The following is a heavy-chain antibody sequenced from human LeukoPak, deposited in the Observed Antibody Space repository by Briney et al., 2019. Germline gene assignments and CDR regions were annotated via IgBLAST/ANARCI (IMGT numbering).Heavy chain of an antibody. CDR1: GFTFSSYS. V-gene: IGHV3-21*01. J-gene: IGHJ3*02. CDR2: ISSSSSYI. Sequence: GGSLRLSCAASGFTFSSYSMNWVRQAPGKGLDCVSSISSSSSYIYYADSVKGRFTISRDNAKNSLYLQMNSLRAEDTAVYYCARLRPLAAGDAFDIWGQGTMVTVSS. CDR3: ARLRPLAAGDAFDI. D-gene: IGHD6-13*01.